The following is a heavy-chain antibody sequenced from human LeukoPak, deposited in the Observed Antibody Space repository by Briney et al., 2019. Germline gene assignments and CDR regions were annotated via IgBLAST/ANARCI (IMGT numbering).Heavy chain of an antibody. V-gene: IGHV4-38-2*02. D-gene: IGHD3-10*01. Sequence: PSETLSLTCTVSGYSISSGYYWGWIRQPPGKGLEWIGSIYHSGSTYYNPSLKSRVTISVDTSKNQFSLKLSSVTAADTAVYYCASSMVRGVLWYFDYWGQGTLVTVSS. J-gene: IGHJ4*02. CDR1: GYSISSGYY. CDR2: IYHSGST. CDR3: ASSMVRGVLWYFDY.